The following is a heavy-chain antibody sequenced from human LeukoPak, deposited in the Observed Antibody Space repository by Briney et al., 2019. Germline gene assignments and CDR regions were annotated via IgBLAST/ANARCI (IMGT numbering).Heavy chain of an antibody. J-gene: IGHJ4*02. CDR1: GFTFSSFA. D-gene: IGHD3-22*01. CDR3: AKGLPFDGSTYFDD. CDR2: IRFDGSNT. V-gene: IGHV3-30*02. Sequence: PGGSLRLSCAASGFTFSSFAIIWVRQAPGKGLEWVTFIRFDGSNTYYGDSVKGRFTISRDNAKRTLYLQMNSLRPEDTAVYYCAKGLPFDGSTYFDDWGQGSLVTVSS.